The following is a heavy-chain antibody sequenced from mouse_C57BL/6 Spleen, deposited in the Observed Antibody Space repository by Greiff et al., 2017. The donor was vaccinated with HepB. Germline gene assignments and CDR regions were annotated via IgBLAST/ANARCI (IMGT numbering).Heavy chain of an antibody. CDR2: INPNNGGT. CDR3: ARSYYDGSSSFAY. Sequence: EVQLQQSGPELVKPGASVKISCKASGYTFTDYYMNWVKQSHGKSLEWIGDINPNNGGTSYNQQFKGKATLTVDESSSTAYMELRSLTSEDSAVYYCARSYYDGSSSFAYWGQGTLVTVSA. V-gene: IGHV1-26*01. J-gene: IGHJ3*01. CDR1: GYTFTDYY. D-gene: IGHD1-1*01.